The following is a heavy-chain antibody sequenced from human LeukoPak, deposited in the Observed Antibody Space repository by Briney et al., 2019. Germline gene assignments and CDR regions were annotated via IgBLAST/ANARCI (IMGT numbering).Heavy chain of an antibody. Sequence: GASVRVSCKASGYTFTSYDINWVRQAAGQGLEWMGWMNANRGNTDYAQKFQGRVTMTRNTSRSTPYMELSSLRSELTAVYYCARKWDFVVVPAAIIHYYYGMDVWGQGTTVTVSS. J-gene: IGHJ6*02. CDR1: GYTFTSYD. CDR3: ARKWDFVVVPAAIIHYYYGMDV. CDR2: MNANRGNT. V-gene: IGHV1-8*01. D-gene: IGHD2-2*02.